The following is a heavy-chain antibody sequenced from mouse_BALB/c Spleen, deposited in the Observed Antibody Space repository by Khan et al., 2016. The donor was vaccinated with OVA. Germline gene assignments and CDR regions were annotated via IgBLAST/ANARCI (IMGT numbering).Heavy chain of an antibody. CDR2: ILPGSGST. CDR1: GYTFSGYW. CDR3: ARSRYYGSSYFDC. Sequence: QVQLQQSGAELMKPGASVKISCKATGYTFSGYWIEWVKQRPGHGLEWIGEILPGSGSTKYNEKFKGKATLTADTSSNTAYMQLSSLTSEDSAVYYGARSRYYGSSYFDCWGQGTTLTVSS. J-gene: IGHJ2*01. D-gene: IGHD1-1*01. V-gene: IGHV1-9*01.